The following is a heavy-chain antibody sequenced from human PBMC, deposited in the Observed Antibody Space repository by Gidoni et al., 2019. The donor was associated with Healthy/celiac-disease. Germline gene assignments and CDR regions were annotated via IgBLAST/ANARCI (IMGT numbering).Heavy chain of an antibody. D-gene: IGHD6-19*01. J-gene: IGHJ6*02. CDR1: GFTVSSNY. V-gene: IGHV3-53*01. CDR3: ASPTPYSSGWYDRAHYYYGMDV. Sequence: EVQLVESGGGLIQPGGSLSLPCAASGFTVSSNYMSGVRQAPGKGLEWVSVIYSGGSTYYADSVKGRFTISRDNSKNTLYLQMNSLRAEDTAVYYCASPTPYSSGWYDRAHYYYGMDVWGQGTTVTVSS. CDR2: IYSGGST.